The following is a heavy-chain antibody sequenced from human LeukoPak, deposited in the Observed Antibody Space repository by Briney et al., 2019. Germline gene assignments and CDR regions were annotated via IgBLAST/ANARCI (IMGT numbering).Heavy chain of an antibody. CDR2: IWYDGSKK. CDR3: ARDLGNWNYGSCYFDP. V-gene: IGHV3-33*01. CDR1: GFTFSSHG. Sequence: PGGSLRLSCAASGFTFSSHGFHWVRQAPGKGLEWVADIWYDGSKKYYADSVKGRFTISRDDSKNTLYLQMNSLRAEDTAVYYCARDLGNWNYGSCYFDPWGEGTLVTVSS. J-gene: IGHJ5*02. D-gene: IGHD1-7*01.